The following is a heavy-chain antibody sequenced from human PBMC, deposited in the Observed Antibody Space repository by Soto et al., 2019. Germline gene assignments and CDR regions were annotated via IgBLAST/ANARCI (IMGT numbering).Heavy chain of an antibody. J-gene: IGHJ4*02. CDR3: ARAGGYVDRYISGFKY. Sequence: SETLSLTCTFSVYSISSLFYYLSLIRQHPGKCLEWIGYIYYSWSTDYIPSLKSRITISLDTSKNHFSLKLSSVTAADKAVYYCARAGGYVDRYISGFKYWGKGDMVTVSS. CDR1: VYSISSLFYY. CDR2: IYYSWST. D-gene: IGHD3-10*01. V-gene: IGHV4-31*03.